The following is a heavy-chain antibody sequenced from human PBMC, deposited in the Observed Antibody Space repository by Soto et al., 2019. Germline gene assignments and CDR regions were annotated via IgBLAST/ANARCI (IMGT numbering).Heavy chain of an antibody. V-gene: IGHV1-18*01. CDR3: ARRHGPTTSENWFDP. CDR2: ISTYSGDT. J-gene: IGHJ5*02. D-gene: IGHD5-12*01. CDR1: GYTFFTYD. Sequence: QVHLVQSGVEVKTPGASVKVSCQASGYTFFTYDIIWVRQAPGQGLAWMGWISTYSGDTKYAQKFQGRVTMTTDTSTTTAYLELRSLRSDDTAVYYCARRHGPTTSENWFDPWGQGTLVTVSS.